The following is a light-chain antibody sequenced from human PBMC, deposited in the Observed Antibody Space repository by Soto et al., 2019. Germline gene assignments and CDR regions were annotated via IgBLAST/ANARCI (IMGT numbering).Light chain of an antibody. J-gene: IGKJ4*01. Sequence: EIVLTQSPATLSLSPGERATLSCRASQSISSYLAWYQQKPGQAPRLLIYDAFNRATGIPARFSGSGSGTDFTLTIGSLEPEDFAVYYCQQRSDWPFTFGGGTKLEIK. CDR2: DAF. V-gene: IGKV3-11*01. CDR1: QSISSY. CDR3: QQRSDWPFT.